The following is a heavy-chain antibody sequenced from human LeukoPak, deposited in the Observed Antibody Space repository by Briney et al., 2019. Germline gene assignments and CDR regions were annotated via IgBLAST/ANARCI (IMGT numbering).Heavy chain of an antibody. CDR1: GYAVTGSY. CDR3: ARAPEYSTAWPYKNWFDP. CDR2: INPNPNSGVT. Sequence: GASVKVSCKASGYAVTGSYVHWVRQAPGQGLEWMGWINPNPNSGVTNYAQKFQGRVTMTRDTSISTAYMELSRLTSDDTAVYYCARAPEYSTAWPYKNWFDPWDQGTLVTVSS. V-gene: IGHV1-2*02. D-gene: IGHD6-6*01. J-gene: IGHJ5*02.